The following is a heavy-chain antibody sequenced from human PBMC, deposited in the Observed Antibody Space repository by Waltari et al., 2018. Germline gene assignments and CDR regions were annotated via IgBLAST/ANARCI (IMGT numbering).Heavy chain of an antibody. Sequence: QVQLVQSGAEVKKPGASVKVSCKASGYTFTSYYMHWVRQAPGQGLEWMGIINPSGGSTSYAQKFQGRVTMTRDTSTSTVYMELSSLRSEDTAVYYCARDPPGLRRPSRYGMDVWGQGTTVTVSS. CDR3: ARDPPGLRRPSRYGMDV. CDR2: INPSGGST. J-gene: IGHJ6*02. V-gene: IGHV1-46*01. CDR1: GYTFTSYY. D-gene: IGHD5-12*01.